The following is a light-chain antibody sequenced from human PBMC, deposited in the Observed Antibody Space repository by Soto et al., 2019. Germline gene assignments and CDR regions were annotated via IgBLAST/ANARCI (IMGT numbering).Light chain of an antibody. CDR3: SSYTRSSTVI. V-gene: IGLV2-14*01. J-gene: IGLJ2*01. Sequence: QSVPTQPASVSGSPGQSITISCAGTTSDVGDYNYVSWYQHHPGKAPKLIIHEVSNRPSGVSNRFSGSKSGNTASLTISGLQTEDEADYYCSSYTRSSTVIFGGGTK. CDR1: TSDVGDYNY. CDR2: EVS.